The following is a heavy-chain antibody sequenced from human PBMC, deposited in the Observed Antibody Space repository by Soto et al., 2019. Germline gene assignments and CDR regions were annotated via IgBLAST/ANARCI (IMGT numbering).Heavy chain of an antibody. CDR2: ISYDRSNK. J-gene: IGHJ6*02. CDR3: ARGTMDGSGSWVEGDYYGLDV. CDR1: GFTFTYYA. V-gene: IGHV3-30-3*01. Sequence: QVQLVESGGGVVQPGRSLRLSCAASGFTFTYYAMYWVRQAPGRGLEWVAVISYDRSNKYYADSVKGRFTISRDNSKNTLYLQMNSLRPEDTAVCYCARGTMDGSGSWVEGDYYGLDVWGQGTTVTVSS. D-gene: IGHD3-10*01.